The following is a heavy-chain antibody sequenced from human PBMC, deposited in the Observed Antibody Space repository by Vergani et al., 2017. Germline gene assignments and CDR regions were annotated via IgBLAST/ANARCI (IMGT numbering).Heavy chain of an antibody. CDR2: IDHTGRP. J-gene: IGHJ1*01. Sequence: QVQLQQWGGGLLKPSETLSLTCVVNGVSFTSYHWTWIRQSPGEGLEWVGDIDHTGRPDYNPSLKSRLTMSVDKSRNQFSLTLNSVTATDTAVYYCATKSCGTPGCQIGYFREWGQGTLVTVSS. CDR3: ATKSCGTPGCQIGYFRE. CDR1: GVSFTSYH. D-gene: IGHD1-1*01. V-gene: IGHV4-34*01.